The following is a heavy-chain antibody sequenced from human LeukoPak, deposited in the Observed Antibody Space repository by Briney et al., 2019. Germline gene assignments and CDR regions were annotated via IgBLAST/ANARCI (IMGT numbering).Heavy chain of an antibody. J-gene: IGHJ3*02. CDR3: ARGGPLVVPAAITAAADPYDAFDI. D-gene: IGHD2-2*01. Sequence: ASVKVSCKASGYTFTSYDINWVRQATGQGLEWMGWMNPNSGNTGYAQKFQGRVTMTRNTSISTAYMELSSLRSEDTAVYYCARGGPLVVPAAITAAADPYDAFDIWGQGTMVTASS. V-gene: IGHV1-8*01. CDR2: MNPNSGNT. CDR1: GYTFTSYD.